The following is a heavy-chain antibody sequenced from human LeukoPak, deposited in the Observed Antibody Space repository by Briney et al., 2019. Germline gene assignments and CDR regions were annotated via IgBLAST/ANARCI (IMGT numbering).Heavy chain of an antibody. V-gene: IGHV3-30*04. CDR1: GFTVCSYA. Sequence: TGGSLRLSAAASGFTVCSYAMQWVPQAPGMGLEWGAVISYDGSNKYYADSVKGRFTISRDNSKNTLYLQMNSLRAQDTAVYYCARVDGDYGPFDYWGQGTLVTVCS. D-gene: IGHD4-17*01. CDR3: ARVDGDYGPFDY. CDR2: ISYDGSNK. J-gene: IGHJ4*02.